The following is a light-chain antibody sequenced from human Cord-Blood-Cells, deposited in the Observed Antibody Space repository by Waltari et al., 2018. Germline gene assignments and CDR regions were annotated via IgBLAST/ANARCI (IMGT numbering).Light chain of an antibody. CDR1: QSISSW. J-gene: IGKJ2*01. V-gene: IGKV1-5*01. CDR3: QQYNSYSPYT. Sequence: DIKMTQSTSPLSASVGDRVTITCRASQSISSWLAWYQQNPGKAPKLLIYDASSLESGVPSRFSGSGSGTEFTLTISSLQPDDFATYYCQQYNSYSPYTFGQGTKLEIK. CDR2: DAS.